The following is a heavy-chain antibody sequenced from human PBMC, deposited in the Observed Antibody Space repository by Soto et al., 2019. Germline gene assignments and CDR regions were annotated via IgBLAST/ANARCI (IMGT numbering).Heavy chain of an antibody. CDR3: AKEMTSGYYLFDY. V-gene: IGHV3-23*01. J-gene: IGHJ4*02. CDR2: ISGTGGST. Sequence: EVQLLQSGGGLVQPGGSLRLSCAASGFTFSSSAMSWVRQAPGKGLEWVSTISGTGGSTYYPDSVKGRFTISRDNSKNTVYLQMNSLRAEDAAVYYCAKEMTSGYYLFDYWGQGTLVTVSS. CDR1: GFTFSSSA. D-gene: IGHD3-22*01.